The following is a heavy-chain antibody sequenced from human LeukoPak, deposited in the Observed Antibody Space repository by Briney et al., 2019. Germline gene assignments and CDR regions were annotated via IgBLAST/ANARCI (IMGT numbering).Heavy chain of an antibody. D-gene: IGHD6-19*01. J-gene: IGHJ5*02. Sequence: ASVKVSCKASGYTFTSYGISWVRQAPGQGLEWMGWISAYNGNTNYAQKLQGRVTMTTDTSRSTAYMELRSLRSDDTAVYYCARAGSSGGYGGGDWFDPWGQGTLVTVSS. V-gene: IGHV1-18*01. CDR2: ISAYNGNT. CDR3: ARAGSSGGYGGGDWFDP. CDR1: GYTFTSYG.